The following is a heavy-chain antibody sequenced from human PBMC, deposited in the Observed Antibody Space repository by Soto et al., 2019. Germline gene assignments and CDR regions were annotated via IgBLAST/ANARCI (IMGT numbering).Heavy chain of an antibody. CDR1: NGSISSRSSY. D-gene: IGHD4-17*01. CDR3: GGQDYGAKGYYFES. CDR2: IYYIGNT. V-gene: IGHV4-39*01. J-gene: IGHJ4*02. Sequence: SETLSLTCIVSNGSISSRSSYWGWIRQTPGKGLEWIGSIYYIGNTYYNPSLKSRVTISIGTSKTQFSLKMNSVTAADTAVYFCGGQDYGAKGYYFESWGQGALVTVSS.